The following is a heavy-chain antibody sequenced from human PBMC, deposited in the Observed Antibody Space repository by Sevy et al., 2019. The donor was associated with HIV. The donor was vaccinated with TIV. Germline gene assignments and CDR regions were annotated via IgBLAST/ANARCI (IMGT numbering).Heavy chain of an antibody. J-gene: IGHJ6*02. CDR2: IKQDGSEK. CDR3: ARDRVAAAVYYYGMDV. CDR1: GFTFSSYW. Sequence: GGSLRLSCAASGFTFSSYWMSWVRQAPGKGLEWVANIKQDGSEKYYVDSVKGRFTISRDNAKNSLYLQMNSLRAEDTAVYYCARDRVAAAVYYYGMDVWGQGTTVTVSS. V-gene: IGHV3-7*03. D-gene: IGHD6-13*01.